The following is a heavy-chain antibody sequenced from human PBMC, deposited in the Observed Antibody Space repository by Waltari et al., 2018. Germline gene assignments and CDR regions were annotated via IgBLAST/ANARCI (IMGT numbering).Heavy chain of an antibody. CDR3: ARSSYGYHFDY. V-gene: IGHV1-3*04. CDR2: INTGNGNT. D-gene: IGHD3-16*01. CDR1: GYTFNNFA. Sequence: QVQLVQSGAEVKKPGASLKVSCQASGYTFNNFAMNWVRQAPGQRPEWMGWINTGNGNTKYSQKFQGRVTFTRDTSANTAYMELSSLRSEDTAVYYCARSSYGYHFDYWGQGTLVTVSS. J-gene: IGHJ4*02.